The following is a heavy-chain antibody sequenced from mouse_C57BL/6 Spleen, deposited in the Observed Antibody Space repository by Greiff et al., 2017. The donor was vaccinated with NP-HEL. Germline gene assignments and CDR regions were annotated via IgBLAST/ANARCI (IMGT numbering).Heavy chain of an antibody. Sequence: VQLQQSGAELVRPGASVKLSCTASGFNIKDDYMHWVKQRPEQGLEWIGWIDPENGDTEYASKFQGKATITADTSSNTAYLQLSSLTSEDTAVYYCTTSGAQATAWFAYWGQGTLVTVSA. V-gene: IGHV14-4*01. J-gene: IGHJ3*01. CDR3: TTSGAQATAWFAY. CDR1: GFNIKDDY. D-gene: IGHD3-2*02. CDR2: IDPENGDT.